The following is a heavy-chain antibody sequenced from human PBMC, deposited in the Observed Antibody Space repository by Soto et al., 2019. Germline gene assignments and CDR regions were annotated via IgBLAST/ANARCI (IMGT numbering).Heavy chain of an antibody. J-gene: IGHJ4*01. CDR3: ARGGIQLSYAFDY. CDR2: IYTSGST. D-gene: IGHD5-18*01. Sequence: SETLSLTCSASGTSVSNYYWSWIRQPAGKGLEHIGRIYTSGSTSYNPSLKSRVTMSMDTSQTQIYLNLTSVTAADTAVYYCARGGIQLSYAFDYWGPGILATVSS. V-gene: IGHV4-4*07. CDR1: GTSVSNYY.